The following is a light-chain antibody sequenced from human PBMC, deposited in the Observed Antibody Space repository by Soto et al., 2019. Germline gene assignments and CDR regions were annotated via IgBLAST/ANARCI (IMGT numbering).Light chain of an antibody. CDR2: DTS. V-gene: IGKV3-11*01. Sequence: EIILTQSPATLSLSPGERATISCRASQNVTRYLAWYQQKAGQAPRLLIYDTSNRATGIPARFSGSGSGTDFTLIISSLEAEDFAVHYCQQRRDWPTFGGGTKAEVK. CDR3: QQRRDWPT. J-gene: IGKJ4*01. CDR1: QNVTRY.